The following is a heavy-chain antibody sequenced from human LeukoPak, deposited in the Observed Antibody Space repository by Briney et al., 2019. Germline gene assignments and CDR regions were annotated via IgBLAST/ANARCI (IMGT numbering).Heavy chain of an antibody. CDR2: ISAYNGNT. V-gene: IGHV1-18*01. J-gene: IGHJ5*02. Sequence: ASVKVSCKASGYTLTSYGISWVRQAPGQGLEWMGWISAYNGNTNYAQKLQGRVTMTTGTSTSTAYMELSSLRSEDTAVYYCARVIVVVPAAIQGGWFDPWGQGTLVTVSS. D-gene: IGHD2-2*02. CDR1: GYTLTSYG. CDR3: ARVIVVVPAAIQGGWFDP.